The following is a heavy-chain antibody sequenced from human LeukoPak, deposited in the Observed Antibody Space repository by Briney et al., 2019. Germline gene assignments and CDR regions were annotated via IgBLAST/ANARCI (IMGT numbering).Heavy chain of an antibody. CDR1: GGSISSYH. Sequence: PSETLSLTCTVSGGSISSYHWSWIRQPPGKGLEWIGYIYYSGSTNCNPSLKSRVTISVDTSKNQFSLKLSSVTAADTAVYYCARGWEWFDPWGQGTLVTVSS. CDR2: IYYSGST. V-gene: IGHV4-59*01. D-gene: IGHD1-26*01. J-gene: IGHJ5*02. CDR3: ARGWEWFDP.